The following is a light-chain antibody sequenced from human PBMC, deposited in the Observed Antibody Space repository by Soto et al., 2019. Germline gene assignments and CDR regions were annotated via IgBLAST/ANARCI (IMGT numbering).Light chain of an antibody. CDR2: STN. CDR1: SGSVSTSYY. CDR3: VLYMGSGTDV. Sequence: QAVVTQEPSFSVSPGGTVTLTCGLSSGSVSTSYYPSWYQQTPGQAPRTLIYSTNTRSSGVPDRFSGSILGNKAALTITGAQADDESDYYCVLYMGSGTDVFGPGTKLTVL. J-gene: IGLJ1*01. V-gene: IGLV8-61*01.